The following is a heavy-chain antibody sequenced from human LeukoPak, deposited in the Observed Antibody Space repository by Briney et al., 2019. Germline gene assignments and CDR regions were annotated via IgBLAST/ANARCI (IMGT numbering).Heavy chain of an antibody. Sequence: SETLSLTCPVSGGSISSSRYYWGWIRQPPGKGLEWIASIYYTGSTYYNPSLKSRVTISVDTSKNQFSLKLSSVTAADTAVYYCARHRVGTTVPFDYWGQGTLVTVSS. CDR1: GGSISSSRYY. V-gene: IGHV4-39*01. D-gene: IGHD1-26*01. CDR3: ARHRVGTTVPFDY. J-gene: IGHJ4*02. CDR2: IYYTGST.